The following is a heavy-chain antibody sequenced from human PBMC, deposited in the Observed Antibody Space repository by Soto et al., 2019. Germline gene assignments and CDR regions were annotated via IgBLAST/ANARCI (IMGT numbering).Heavy chain of an antibody. D-gene: IGHD6-13*01. J-gene: IGHJ5*02. CDR1: GGSISSYY. V-gene: IGHV4-4*07. CDR3: ARDGSSSWDNWFDP. Sequence: SETLSLTCTVSGGSISSYYWSWIRQPAGKGLEWIGRIYTSGSTNYNPSLKSRVTMSVDTSKNQFSLKLSSVTAADTAVYYCARDGSSSWDNWFDPWGQATLVTGSS. CDR2: IYTSGST.